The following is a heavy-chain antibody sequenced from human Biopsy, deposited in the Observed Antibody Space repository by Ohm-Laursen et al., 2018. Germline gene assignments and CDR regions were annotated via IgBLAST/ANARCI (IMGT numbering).Heavy chain of an antibody. CDR2: ISGRGAT. J-gene: IGHJ3*01. CDR3: ARLYRLDDYWNDDPPDAFDV. CDR1: GGSITDDY. V-gene: IGHV4-59*01. Sequence: SETLSLTCTVSGGSITDDYWSWIRQSPRKGLGWIGHISGRGATNYNPSLRGRVTISVDTSKNQFSLKLSSVTAADTAVFFCARLYRLDDYWNDDPPDAFDVWGQGTMVTVSS. D-gene: IGHD3-3*01.